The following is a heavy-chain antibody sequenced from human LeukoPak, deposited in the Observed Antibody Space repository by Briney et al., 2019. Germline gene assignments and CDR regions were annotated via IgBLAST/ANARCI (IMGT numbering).Heavy chain of an antibody. J-gene: IGHJ4*02. D-gene: IGHD5-18*01. CDR1: GFTFNNYK. V-gene: IGHV3-21*01. CDR3: ARDQVDTVVALYYFDY. CDR2: ITSSGDYI. Sequence: GGSLRLSCAASGFTFNNYKMNWVRQAPGEGLEWVSSITSSGDYIYYADSVKGRFTISRDNAKNSLYLQMSSLRAEDTAVYYCARDQVDTVVALYYFDYWGQGTLVTVSS.